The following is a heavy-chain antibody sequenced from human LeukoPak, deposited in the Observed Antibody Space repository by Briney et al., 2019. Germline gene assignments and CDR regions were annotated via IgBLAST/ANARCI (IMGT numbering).Heavy chain of an antibody. J-gene: IGHJ4*02. CDR3: ARGLRGPDY. CDR1: GFHFRSYW. CDR2: IDNDAYSS. V-gene: IGHV3-74*01. Sequence: GGSLRLSCAASGFHFRSYWMHWVRQAPGKGLVWVARIDNDAYSSVYADSVKGRFTISRDNSRNTMFLQMNRLRDEDTAVYYCARGLRGPDYWGQGTQVTVSS.